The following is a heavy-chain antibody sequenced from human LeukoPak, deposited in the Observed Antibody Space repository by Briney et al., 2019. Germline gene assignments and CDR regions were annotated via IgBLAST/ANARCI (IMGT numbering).Heavy chain of an antibody. CDR1: GGSISSYY. CDR2: IYTSGST. Sequence: DPSETLSLTCTVSGGSISSYYWSWIRQPAGKGLEWIGRIYTSGSTNYNPSLTSRVTMSVDTSKNQFSLKLSSVTAADTAVYYCARVPYYDILTGSGRFDPWGQGTLVTVSS. V-gene: IGHV4-4*07. CDR3: ARVPYYDILTGSGRFDP. J-gene: IGHJ5*02. D-gene: IGHD3-9*01.